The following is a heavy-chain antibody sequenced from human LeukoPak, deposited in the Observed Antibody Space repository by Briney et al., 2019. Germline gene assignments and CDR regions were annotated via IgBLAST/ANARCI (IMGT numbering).Heavy chain of an antibody. CDR2: IYSGGST. V-gene: IGHV3-66*01. CDR3: ASTAMYYYDSSGSPD. CDR1: GFTVSSNY. Sequence: GGSLRLSCAASGFTVSSNYMSWVRQAPGKGLEWVSVIYSGGSTYYADSVKGRFTISRDNSKNTLYLQMNSLRAEDTAVYYCASTAMYYYDSSGSPDWGQGTLVTVSS. J-gene: IGHJ4*02. D-gene: IGHD3-22*01.